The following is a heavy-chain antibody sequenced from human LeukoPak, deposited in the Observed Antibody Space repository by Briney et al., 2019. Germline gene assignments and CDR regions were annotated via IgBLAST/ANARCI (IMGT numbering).Heavy chain of an antibody. D-gene: IGHD3-10*01. CDR3: ARDPFGSEGF. Sequence: PGGSLRLSCAASGFTLSRYWMHWVRQTPGKGLVWVSRINSDGSSSNYADSVKGRFTISRDNAKNTLYLQMNSLRVEDTAVYYCARDPFGSEGFWGQGTLVTVSS. CDR2: INSDGSSS. V-gene: IGHV3-74*01. J-gene: IGHJ4*02. CDR1: GFTLSRYW.